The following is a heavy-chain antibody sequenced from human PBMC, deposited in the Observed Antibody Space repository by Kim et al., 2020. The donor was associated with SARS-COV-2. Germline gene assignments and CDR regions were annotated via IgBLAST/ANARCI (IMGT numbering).Heavy chain of an antibody. CDR1: GYTFTSYG. V-gene: IGHV1-18*04. D-gene: IGHD6-13*01. CDR2: ISAYNGNT. CDR3: ARGMGGFGYSSSWYEYYYYGMDV. Sequence: ASVKVSCKASGYTFTSYGISWVRQAPGQGLEWMGWISAYNGNTNYAQKLQGRVTMTTDTSTSTAYMELRSLRSDDTAVYYCARGMGGFGYSSSWYEYYYYGMDVWGQGTTVTVSS. J-gene: IGHJ6*02.